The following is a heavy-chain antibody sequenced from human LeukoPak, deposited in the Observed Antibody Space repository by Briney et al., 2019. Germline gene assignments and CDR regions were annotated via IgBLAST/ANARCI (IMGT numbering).Heavy chain of an antibody. CDR3: ARRVAQSYYDSSGYPYYYYGMDV. V-gene: IGHV4-59*08. Sequence: SETLSLTCTVSGGSISSYYWSWLRQPPGKGLEWIGYIYYSGSTNYNPSLKSRVTISVDTSKNQFSLKLSSVTAADTAVYYCARRVAQSYYDSSGYPYYYYGMDVWGQGTTVTVSS. CDR1: GGSISSYY. D-gene: IGHD3-22*01. J-gene: IGHJ6*02. CDR2: IYYSGST.